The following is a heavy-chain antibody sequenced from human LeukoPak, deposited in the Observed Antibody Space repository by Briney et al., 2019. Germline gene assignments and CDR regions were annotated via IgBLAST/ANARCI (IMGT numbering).Heavy chain of an antibody. D-gene: IGHD3-9*01. CDR2: IYSGGST. CDR1: GFTVSSNY. Sequence: PGGSLRLSCAASGFTVSSNYMSWVRQAPGKGLEWVSVIYSGGSTYYADSVKGRFTISRDNSKNTLYLQMNSLRAEDTAVYYCARDISNYDILTGYPPYDAFDIWGQGTMVTVSS. CDR3: ARDISNYDILTGYPPYDAFDI. V-gene: IGHV3-66*01. J-gene: IGHJ3*02.